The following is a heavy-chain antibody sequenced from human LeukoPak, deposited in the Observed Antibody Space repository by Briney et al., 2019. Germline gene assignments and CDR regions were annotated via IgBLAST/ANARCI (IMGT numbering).Heavy chain of an antibody. CDR2: IIPILGIA. CDR3: ARGGDGYNWNY. D-gene: IGHD5-24*01. Sequence: GASVKVPCKASGGTFSSYAISWVRQAPGQGLEWMGRIIPILGIANYAQKFQGRVTITADKSTSTAYMELSSLRSEDTAVYYCARGGDGYNWNYWGQGTLVTVSS. J-gene: IGHJ4*02. V-gene: IGHV1-69*04. CDR1: GGTFSSYA.